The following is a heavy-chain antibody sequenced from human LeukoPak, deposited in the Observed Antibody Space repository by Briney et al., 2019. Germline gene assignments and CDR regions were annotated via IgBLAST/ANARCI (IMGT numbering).Heavy chain of an antibody. CDR2: MNPNSGNT. J-gene: IGHJ3*02. Sequence: GASVKVSCKASGYTFTSYDINWVRQATGQGLEWMGWMNPNSGNTGYAQKFQGRVSMTRNTSISTAYMELSSLRSEDTAVYYCARDPSARNAFDIWGQGTMVTVSS. CDR1: GYTFTSYD. V-gene: IGHV1-8*01. D-gene: IGHD6-6*01. CDR3: ARDPSARNAFDI.